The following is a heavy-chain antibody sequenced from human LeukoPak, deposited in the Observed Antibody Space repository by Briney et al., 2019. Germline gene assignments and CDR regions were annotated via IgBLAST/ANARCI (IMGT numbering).Heavy chain of an antibody. J-gene: IGHJ4*02. D-gene: IGHD4-17*01. CDR3: AKELDGDADH. V-gene: IGHV3-33*06. Sequence: PGRSLRLSCVASGFSFSSYGMHWVRQAPGKGLEWVAVIWYDGSNKYYADSVKGRFTISRDNSKNTMYLQMNSLRAEDTAVYYCAKELDGDADHWGQGTLVTVSS. CDR1: GFSFSSYG. CDR2: IWYDGSNK.